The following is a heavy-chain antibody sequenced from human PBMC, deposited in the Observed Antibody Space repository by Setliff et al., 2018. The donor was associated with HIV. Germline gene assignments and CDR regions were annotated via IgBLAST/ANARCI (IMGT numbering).Heavy chain of an antibody. J-gene: IGHJ4*02. CDR2: IKQDGSYK. CDR3: GRDWRSGYDLNFDY. D-gene: IGHD5-12*01. Sequence: GGSLRLSCAASGLAFSGHQMSWVRQAPGKGLEWVAKIKQDGSYKYYVDSVKGRFTISRDNTKNALYLQMNSLRAEDTAMYYCGRDWRSGYDLNFDYWGQGTLVTVSS. V-gene: IGHV3-7*01. CDR1: GLAFSGHQ.